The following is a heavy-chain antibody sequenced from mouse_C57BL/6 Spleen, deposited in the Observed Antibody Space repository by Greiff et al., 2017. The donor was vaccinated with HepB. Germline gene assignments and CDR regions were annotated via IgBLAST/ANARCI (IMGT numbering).Heavy chain of an antibody. D-gene: IGHD2-2*01. CDR2: IYPGSGST. CDR3: ALMVTTGYYFDY. V-gene: IGHV1-55*01. J-gene: IGHJ2*01. CDR1: GYTFTSYW. Sequence: QVQLQQPGAELVKPGASVKMSCKASGYTFTSYWITWVKQRPGQGLEWIGDIYPGSGSTNFNEKFKSKATLTVDTSSSTAYMQLSSLTSEDSAVYYCALMVTTGYYFDYWGQGTTLTVSS.